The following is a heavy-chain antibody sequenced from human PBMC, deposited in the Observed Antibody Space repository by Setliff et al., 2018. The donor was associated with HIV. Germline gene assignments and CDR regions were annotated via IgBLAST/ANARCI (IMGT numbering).Heavy chain of an antibody. V-gene: IGHV4-31*03. D-gene: IGHD2-2*01. J-gene: IGHJ4*02. CDR3: ARGIGYCSTTSCQSYFDY. Sequence: PSETLSLTCTVSGDSISSGGYYWSWIRQHPRKGLEWIGYIYYSGSTFYNPSLKSRVTISVDTPKNQFSLKLSSVTAADTAVYYCARGIGYCSTTSCQSYFDYWGQGTLVTVSS. CDR1: GDSISSGGYY. CDR2: IYYSGST.